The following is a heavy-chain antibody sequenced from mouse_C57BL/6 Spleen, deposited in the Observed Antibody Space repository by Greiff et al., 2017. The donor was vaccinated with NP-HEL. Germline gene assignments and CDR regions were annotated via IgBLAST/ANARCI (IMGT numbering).Heavy chain of an antibody. V-gene: IGHV1-7*01. D-gene: IGHD2-3*01. CDR2: INPSSGYT. Sequence: QVTLKESGAELAKPGASVKLSCKASGYTFTSYWMHWVKQRPGQGLEWIGYINPSSGYTKYNQKFKDKATLTADKSSSTAYMQLSSLTYEDSAVYYCARDDGPLDPMFAYWGQGTLVTVSA. CDR3: ARDDGPLDPMFAY. CDR1: GYTFTSYW. J-gene: IGHJ3*01.